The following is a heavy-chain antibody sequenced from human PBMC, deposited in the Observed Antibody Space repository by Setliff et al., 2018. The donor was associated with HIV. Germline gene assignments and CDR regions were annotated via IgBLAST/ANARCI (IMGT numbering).Heavy chain of an antibody. V-gene: IGHV1-18*01. D-gene: IGHD6-19*01. CDR2: ISGYNGNT. CDR3: ARVPYRSAWFSGGHDAFDV. J-gene: IGHJ3*01. Sequence: ASVKVSCKASGYTFTSYGISWVRQAPGQGLEWMGWISGYNGNTKYVQKYQGRVTMTTDTSTSKVYMELRNLRSDDTAVYYCARVPYRSAWFSGGHDAFDVWGQGTMVTVSS. CDR1: GYTFTSYG.